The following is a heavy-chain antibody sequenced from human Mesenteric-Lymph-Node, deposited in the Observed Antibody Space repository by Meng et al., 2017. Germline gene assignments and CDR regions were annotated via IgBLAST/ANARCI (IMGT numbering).Heavy chain of an antibody. CDR1: GYTFTSYD. Sequence: ASVKVSCKASGYTFTSYDINWVRQATGQGLEWMGWMNPNSGNTGYAQKFQGRVTITRNTSISTAYMELSSLRSEDTAVYYCARTIHSRGWNYYYYGMDVWGQGTTVTVSS. V-gene: IGHV1-8*03. J-gene: IGHJ6*02. D-gene: IGHD6-19*01. CDR3: ARTIHSRGWNYYYYGMDV. CDR2: MNPNSGNT.